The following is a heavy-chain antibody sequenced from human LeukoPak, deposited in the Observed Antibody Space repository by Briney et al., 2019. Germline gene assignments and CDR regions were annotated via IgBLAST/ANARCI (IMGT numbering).Heavy chain of an antibody. Sequence: PGGSLRLSCAASGFTVSSNYMSWVRQAPGKGLEWVANIKQDGSEKYYVDSVKGRFTISRDNAKNPLYLQMNSLRAEDTAVYYCARVAYCGGDCYSPDYFDYWGQGTLVTVSS. CDR1: GFTVSSNY. J-gene: IGHJ4*02. D-gene: IGHD2-21*02. CDR2: IKQDGSEK. CDR3: ARVAYCGGDCYSPDYFDY. V-gene: IGHV3-7*01.